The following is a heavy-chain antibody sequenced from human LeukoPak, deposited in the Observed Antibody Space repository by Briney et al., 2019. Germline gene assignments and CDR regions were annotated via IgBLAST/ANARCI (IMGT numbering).Heavy chain of an antibody. D-gene: IGHD3-9*01. J-gene: IGHJ6*03. Sequence: PSETLSLTCTVSGGSIISYYWSWIRQPPGKGLEWIGYIYDSGSTNYNPSLKSRITMSVDTSKNQFSLKLTSVTAADTAVYYCARHNGFDRGYYYYMDVWGKGTTVTVSS. CDR2: IYDSGST. CDR1: GGSIISYY. CDR3: ARHNGFDRGYYYYMDV. V-gene: IGHV4-59*08.